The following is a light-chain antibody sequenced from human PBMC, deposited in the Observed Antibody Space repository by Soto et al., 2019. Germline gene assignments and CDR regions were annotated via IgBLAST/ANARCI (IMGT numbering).Light chain of an antibody. Sequence: EVMLTQSPATLSLSPGERATLSCRASQSVSNYLGWYQQKPGQAPRLLIYHASNRATGIPARFSGSGSGTDFTLTISSLEPEDFAVYYCQQRSDWPRITVGQGTRLEIK. CDR3: QQRSDWPRIT. CDR1: QSVSNY. CDR2: HAS. V-gene: IGKV3-11*01. J-gene: IGKJ5*01.